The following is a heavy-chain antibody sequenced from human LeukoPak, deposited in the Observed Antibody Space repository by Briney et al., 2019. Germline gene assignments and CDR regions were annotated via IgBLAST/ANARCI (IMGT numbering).Heavy chain of an antibody. J-gene: IGHJ4*02. V-gene: IGHV3-30*18. CDR2: ISYDGSNK. CDR3: AKAYDFWSGYYTPTFDY. D-gene: IGHD3-3*01. CDR1: GFTFSSYG. Sequence: PGRSLRLSCAASGFTFSSYGMHWVRQAPGKGLEWVAVISYDGSNKYYADSVKGRFTISRDNSKNTLYLQMNSLRAEDTAVYYCAKAYDFWSGYYTPTFDYWGQGTLVTVSS.